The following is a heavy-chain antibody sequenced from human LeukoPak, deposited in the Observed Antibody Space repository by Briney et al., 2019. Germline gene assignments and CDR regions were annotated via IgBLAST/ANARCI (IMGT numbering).Heavy chain of an antibody. J-gene: IGHJ4*02. CDR1: GGSISSYY. CDR3: ARVSGSYWY. D-gene: IGHD1-26*01. CDR2: IYYSGST. Sequence: SETLSLTCTVSGGSISSYYWSWIRQPPGKGLEWIGYIYYSGSTNYSPSLKSRVTISVDTSKNQFSLKLSSVTAADTAVYYCARVSGSYWYWGQGTLVTVSS. V-gene: IGHV4-59*01.